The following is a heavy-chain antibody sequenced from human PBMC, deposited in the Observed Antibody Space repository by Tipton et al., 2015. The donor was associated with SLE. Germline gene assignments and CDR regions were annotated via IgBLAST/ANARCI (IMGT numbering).Heavy chain of an antibody. CDR2: IYYSGTT. J-gene: IGHJ4*02. Sequence: TLSLTCTVSGGSISSHYWSWIRQPPGKGLEWIGYIYYSGTTNYNPSLKSRVTMSVDTSKNHFSLKLTSMIAADTAVYYCARDIEAPGDFLYFDYWGQGILVTVSS. V-gene: IGHV4-59*11. CDR1: GGSISSHY. CDR3: ARDIEAPGDFLYFDY. D-gene: IGHD7-27*01.